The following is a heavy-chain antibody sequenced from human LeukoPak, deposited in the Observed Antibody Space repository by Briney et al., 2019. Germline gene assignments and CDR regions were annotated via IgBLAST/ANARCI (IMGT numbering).Heavy chain of an antibody. CDR3: AKDQVYAPIFIVVVGSAFDY. Sequence: GGSLRLSCAAYGFTFDDYAMHWVRQAPGKGLEWVSGISWNSGSIGYADSVKGRFTISRDNAKNSLYLQMNSLRAEDTAVYYCAKDQVYAPIFIVVVGSAFDYWGQGTLVTVSS. D-gene: IGHD2-2*01. CDR1: GFTFDDYA. J-gene: IGHJ4*02. CDR2: ISWNSGSI. V-gene: IGHV3-9*01.